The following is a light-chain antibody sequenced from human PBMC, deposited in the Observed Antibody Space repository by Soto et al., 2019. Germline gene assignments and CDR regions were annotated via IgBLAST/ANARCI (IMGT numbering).Light chain of an antibody. CDR1: QSVRSN. CDR3: QQYDNSPIT. J-gene: IGKJ5*01. Sequence: TQSPATLSVSPGERATLSCRASQSVRSNLAWYQQKPGQAPRLLIYGASSRATGIPDRFSGTGSETDFTLTISRLEPEDFAVYYCQQYDNSPITFGQGTRLEIK. V-gene: IGKV3-20*01. CDR2: GAS.